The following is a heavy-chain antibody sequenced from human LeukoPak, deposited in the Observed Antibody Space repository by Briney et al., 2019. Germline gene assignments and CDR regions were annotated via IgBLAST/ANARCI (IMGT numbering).Heavy chain of an antibody. D-gene: IGHD6-19*01. CDR3: ARFGCNIAVADYSWFEP. Sequence: ASVKVSCKASGYTFTSYDINWVGQATGHGIEWMGWMNANSGNTGYAQKFQGRVTMTRNTSISTAYMGLSRLRSEDTAVYYCARFGCNIAVADYSWFEPWGQGTLVTVS. J-gene: IGHJ5*02. CDR1: GYTFTSYD. CDR2: MNANSGNT. V-gene: IGHV1-8*01.